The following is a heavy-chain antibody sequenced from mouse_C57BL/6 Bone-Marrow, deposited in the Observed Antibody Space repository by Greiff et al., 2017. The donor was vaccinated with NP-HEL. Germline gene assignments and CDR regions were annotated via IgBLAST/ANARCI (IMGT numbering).Heavy chain of an antibody. V-gene: IGHV1-81*01. CDR3: ARYNGGFDY. CDR1: GYTFTSYG. Sequence: QLQQSGAELARPGASVKLSCKASGYTFTSYGISWVKQRTGQGLEWIGEIYPRSGNTYYNEKFKGKATLTADKSSSTAYMELRSLTSEDSAVYFCARYNGGFDYWGQGTTLTVSS. CDR2: IYPRSGNT. J-gene: IGHJ2*01. D-gene: IGHD1-3*01.